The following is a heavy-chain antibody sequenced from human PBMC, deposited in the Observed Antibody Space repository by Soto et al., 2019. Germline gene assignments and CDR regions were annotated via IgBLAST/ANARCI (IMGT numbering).Heavy chain of an antibody. CDR1: GGSISSSRYS. V-gene: IGHV4-39*01. CDR2: IYYSGTT. D-gene: IGHD4-17*01. Sequence: SETLPPTCPVSGGSISSSRYSWGWIRQPPVKGLEWIGSIYYSGTTYYNPSLKSLVTRSVDTYKNQFSLKLSSVTAAGTAVSYCVATTVTSYYDGMDVWGPGTTVTVS. J-gene: IGHJ6*02. CDR3: VATTVTSYYDGMDV.